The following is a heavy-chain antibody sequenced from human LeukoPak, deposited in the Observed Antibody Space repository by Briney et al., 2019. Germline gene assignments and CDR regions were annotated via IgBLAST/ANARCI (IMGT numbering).Heavy chain of an antibody. CDR1: GFTVSSFG. J-gene: IGHJ4*02. Sequence: GGSLRLSCAASGFTVSSFGMSWVRQAPGKGLEWVSAISGGAYSTYFADSVKGRFTISRDNSRNTLYLQMNSLRAEDTAVYYCVRGTRRNYEGHGYYYGEFDHWGQGILVTVSS. D-gene: IGHD3-22*01. CDR2: ISGGAYST. CDR3: VRGTRRNYEGHGYYYGEFDH. V-gene: IGHV3-23*01.